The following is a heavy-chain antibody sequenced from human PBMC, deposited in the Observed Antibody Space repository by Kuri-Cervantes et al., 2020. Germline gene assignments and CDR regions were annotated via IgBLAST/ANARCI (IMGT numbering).Heavy chain of an antibody. CDR2: IDPNSGAT. CDR1: GYSFANYW. V-gene: IGHV1-2*02. D-gene: IGHD4-17*01. Sequence: ASVKVSCKGSGYSFANYWIGWVRQMPGKGLEWMGWIDPNSGATNYAQTFRGRVSMTRDMSSNTVYLHLSNLGSDDTAVYYCARPRDYGDNGDWFDPWGQGTLVTVSS. CDR3: ARPRDYGDNGDWFDP. J-gene: IGHJ5*02.